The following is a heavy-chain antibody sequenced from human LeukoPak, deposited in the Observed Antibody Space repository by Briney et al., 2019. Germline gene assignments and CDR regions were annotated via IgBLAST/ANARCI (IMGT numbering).Heavy chain of an antibody. CDR1: GFTFSSSG. D-gene: IGHD2-2*01. V-gene: IGHV3-30*18. J-gene: IGHJ4*02. CDR3: AKDASWYQLLSYFDY. CDR2: ILYDGSNK. Sequence: GRSLSLSCAASGFTFSSSGMHWVRHPPGKGREWVAVILYDGSNKYYADTVKCRFTISRDNSKNTLYLQMNSLRAEDTAVYYCAKDASWYQLLSYFDYWGQGTLVTVSS.